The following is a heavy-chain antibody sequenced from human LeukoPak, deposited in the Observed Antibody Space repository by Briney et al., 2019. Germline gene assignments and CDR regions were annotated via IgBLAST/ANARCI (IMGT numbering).Heavy chain of an antibody. J-gene: IGHJ4*02. CDR1: GFTFSSYS. V-gene: IGHV3-21*01. Sequence: GGSLRLSCAASGFTFSSYSMNWVRQAPGEGLEWVSSISTSSSYIYYADSVKGRFTVSRDNAKNSLCLQMNSLRAEDTAVYYCARGQRELYWGQGTLVTVSS. CDR2: ISTSSSYI. D-gene: IGHD1-7*01. CDR3: ARGQRELY.